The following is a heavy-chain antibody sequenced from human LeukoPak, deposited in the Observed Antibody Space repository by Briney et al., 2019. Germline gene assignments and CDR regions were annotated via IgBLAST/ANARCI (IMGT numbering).Heavy chain of an antibody. CDR1: GGSISSSSYY. CDR2: IYYSGST. CDR3: ARGGLPIAETSWFDP. Sequence: SETLSLTCTVSGGSISSSSYYWGWIRQPPGKGLEWIGSIYYSGSTYYNPSLKSRVTISVDTSKNQFSLKLSSVTAADTAVYYCARGGLPIAETSWFDPWGQGTLVTVSS. D-gene: IGHD6-13*01. V-gene: IGHV4-39*01. J-gene: IGHJ5*02.